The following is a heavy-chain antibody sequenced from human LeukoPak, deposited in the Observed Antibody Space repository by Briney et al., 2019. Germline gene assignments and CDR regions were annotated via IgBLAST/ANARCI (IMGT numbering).Heavy chain of an antibody. Sequence: ASVKVSCKASGHTLSRSYMHWVRQAPGQGLEWMGWINPNSGGTNYARKFQGRVTMTRDTSISTAYMALSRLRSDDTAVYYYARDSEQWLVRPRYYFDYWGQGTLVTVSS. CDR3: ARDSEQWLVRPRYYFDY. D-gene: IGHD6-19*01. V-gene: IGHV1-2*02. CDR1: GHTLSRSY. CDR2: INPNSGGT. J-gene: IGHJ4*02.